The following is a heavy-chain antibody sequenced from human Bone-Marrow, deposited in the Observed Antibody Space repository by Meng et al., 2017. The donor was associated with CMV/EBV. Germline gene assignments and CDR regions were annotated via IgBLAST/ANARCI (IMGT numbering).Heavy chain of an antibody. CDR3: GKSTAGTLDY. V-gene: IGHV4-59*01. D-gene: IGHD6-13*01. CDR2: IYYSGST. Sequence: SETLSLTCTVSGGSISSYYWSWIRQPPGKGLEWIGYIYYSGSTNYNPSLKSRVTISVDTSKNQFSLKLSSVTAADTAVYYCGKSTAGTLDYWGQGTLVTVSS. CDR1: GGSISSYY. J-gene: IGHJ4*02.